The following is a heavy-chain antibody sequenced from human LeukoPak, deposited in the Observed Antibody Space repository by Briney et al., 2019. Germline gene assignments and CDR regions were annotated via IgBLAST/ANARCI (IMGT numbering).Heavy chain of an antibody. D-gene: IGHD3-22*01. J-gene: IGHJ3*02. CDR3: AKVRTMIAVAFDI. CDR1: GFTFSSFA. CDR2: SGSGGST. Sequence: GGSLRLSCAASGFTFSSFAMSWVRQAPEKGLEWVSASGSGGSTYYADSVKGRFTISRDDSKNTVYLHMNSLGAEDTAVYYCAKVRTMIAVAFDIWGQGTMVTVSS. V-gene: IGHV3-23*01.